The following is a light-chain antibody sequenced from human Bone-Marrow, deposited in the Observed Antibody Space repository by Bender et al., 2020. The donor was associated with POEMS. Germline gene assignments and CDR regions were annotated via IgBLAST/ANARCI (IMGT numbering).Light chain of an antibody. CDR1: TGDVTSGHY. CDR3: LLSCSSGSLI. J-gene: IGLJ2*01. CDR2: NTD. V-gene: IGLV7-46*01. Sequence: QAVVTQDPSLTVSPGGTVNLTCGFSTGDVTSGHYPYWFQQRPGQAPRTLIYNTDNRHSWTPARFTGSLLGGKAALTRSGARAEDEADYFCLLSCSSGSLIFGGGTKLTVL.